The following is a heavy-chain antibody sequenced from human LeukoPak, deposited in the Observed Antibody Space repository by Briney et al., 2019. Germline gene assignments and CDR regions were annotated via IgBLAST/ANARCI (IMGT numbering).Heavy chain of an antibody. J-gene: IGHJ3*02. CDR1: GGSISSYY. CDR2: IYYSGST. CDR3: GGALGYCSSTSCYYHALDI. V-gene: IGHV4-59*01. Sequence: PSETLSLTCTVSGGSISSYYWSWIRQPPGKGLEWIGYIYYSGSTNYNPSLKSRVTISVDTSKNQFSLKLSSVTAADTAVYYCGGALGYCSSTSCYYHALDIWGQGTMVTVSS. D-gene: IGHD2-2*01.